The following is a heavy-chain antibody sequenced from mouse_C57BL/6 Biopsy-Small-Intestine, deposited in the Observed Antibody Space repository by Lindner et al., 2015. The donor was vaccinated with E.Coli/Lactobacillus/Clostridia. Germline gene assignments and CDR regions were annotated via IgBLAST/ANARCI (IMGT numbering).Heavy chain of an antibody. CDR1: GYTFTAYY. J-gene: IGHJ4*01. D-gene: IGHD3-1*01. V-gene: IGHV1-18*01. CDR2: INPNTGDT. Sequence: SVKVSCKASGYTFTAYYIHWVRQAPGQGLEWMGQINPNTGDTIYAQRFQGRVTMTRDTSISTAYMDLSRLTSDDTAVYYCARDRAFDPWGQGTLVTVSS. CDR3: ARDRAFDP.